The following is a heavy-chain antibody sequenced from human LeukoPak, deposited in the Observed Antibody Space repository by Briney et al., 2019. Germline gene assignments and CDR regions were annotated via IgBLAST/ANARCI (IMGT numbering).Heavy chain of an antibody. J-gene: IGHJ4*02. CDR3: AVYYYGSGSSFDY. V-gene: IGHV3-66*01. CDR2: IYSGGST. D-gene: IGHD3-10*01. CDR1: GFTVSSNY. Sequence: GGSLRLSCAASGFTVSSNYMSWVRQAPGKGLEWVSVIYSGGSTYYADSVKGRFTISRDNSKNTLYLQMNSLRAEDTAVYYCAVYYYGSGSSFDYWGQGTLVTVSS.